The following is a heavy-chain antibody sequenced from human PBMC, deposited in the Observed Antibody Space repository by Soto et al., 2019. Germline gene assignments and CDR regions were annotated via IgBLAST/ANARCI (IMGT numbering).Heavy chain of an antibody. D-gene: IGHD3-10*01. V-gene: IGHV1-2*04. CDR2: INPNSGGT. CDR3: ASSGDYYGSGSYLILGY. Sequence: ASVKVSCKASGYTFTGYYMHWVRQAPGQGLEWMGWINPNSGGTNYAQKFQGWVTMTRDTSISTAYMELSRLRSDDTAVYYCASSGDYYGSGSYLILGYWGQGTLVTVSS. J-gene: IGHJ4*02. CDR1: GYTFTGYY.